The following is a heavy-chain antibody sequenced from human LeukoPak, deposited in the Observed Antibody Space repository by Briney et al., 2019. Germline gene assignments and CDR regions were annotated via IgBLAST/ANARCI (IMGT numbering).Heavy chain of an antibody. J-gene: IGHJ3*02. Sequence: SGPTLVKPTQTLTLTCTFSGFSLSTSGVGVGWIRQPPGKALEWLALIYWDDDKRYSPSLKSRLTITKDTSKNQVVLTMTNMDPVDTATYYCAHTKDGGDFWNAFDIWGQGTMVTVSS. CDR1: GFSLSTSGVG. V-gene: IGHV2-5*02. D-gene: IGHD2-21*02. CDR2: IYWDDDK. CDR3: AHTKDGGDFWNAFDI.